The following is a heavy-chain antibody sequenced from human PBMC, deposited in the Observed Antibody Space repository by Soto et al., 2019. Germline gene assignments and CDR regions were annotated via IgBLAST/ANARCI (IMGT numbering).Heavy chain of an antibody. D-gene: IGHD6-6*01. CDR3: ASLYAYSSSCDY. J-gene: IGHJ4*02. CDR1: GGSISSSSYY. V-gene: IGHV4-39*01. Sequence: SETLSLTCAVSGGSISSSSYYWGWIRQPPGKGLEWIGSIYYSGSTYYNPSLKSRVTISVDTSKNQFSLKLSSVTAADTAVYYCASLYAYSSSCDYWGQGTLVTVSS. CDR2: IYYSGST.